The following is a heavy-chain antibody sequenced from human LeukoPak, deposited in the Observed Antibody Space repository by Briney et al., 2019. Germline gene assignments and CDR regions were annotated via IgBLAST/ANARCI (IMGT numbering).Heavy chain of an antibody. CDR3: AKGAEEGVVITSVYYYYMDV. Sequence: GGSLRLSCAASGFTFDDYAMHWVRQAPGKGLEWVSGISWNSGSIDYADSVKGRFTISRDNAKNSLYLQMNSLRPEDTAVYFCAKGAEEGVVITSVYYYYMDVWGKGTTVTISS. D-gene: IGHD3-22*01. J-gene: IGHJ6*03. V-gene: IGHV3-9*01. CDR1: GFTFDDYA. CDR2: ISWNSGSI.